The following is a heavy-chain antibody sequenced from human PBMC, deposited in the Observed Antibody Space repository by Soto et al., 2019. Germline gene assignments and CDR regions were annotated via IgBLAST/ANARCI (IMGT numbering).Heavy chain of an antibody. D-gene: IGHD2-2*01. J-gene: IGHJ4*02. CDR2: ISGSGGST. V-gene: IGHV3-23*01. CDR3: AGDIVVVGY. Sequence: EVQLLESGGGLVQPGGSLRLSCAASGFTFSSYAMSWVRQAPGKGLEWVSAISGSGGSTSYADAVKGRFTVSRDNSKNPMYLQMNSLRAEDTAVYYCAGDIVVVGYWGQGTLVTVSS. CDR1: GFTFSSYA.